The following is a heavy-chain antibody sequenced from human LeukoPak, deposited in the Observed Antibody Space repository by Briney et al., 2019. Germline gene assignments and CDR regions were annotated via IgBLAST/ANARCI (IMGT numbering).Heavy chain of an antibody. V-gene: IGHV3-30*02. CDR2: IRYDGTNK. CDR1: GFTFSNFG. CDR3: AKENSGWYYFDY. D-gene: IGHD6-19*01. Sequence: GGSLRLSCAAFGFTFSNFGMHWVRQAPGKGLEWVAFIRYDGTNKYYADSVKGRFTISRDDSKNTLYLQMNSLRPEDTAVYYCAKENSGWYYFDYWGQGTLVTVSS. J-gene: IGHJ4*02.